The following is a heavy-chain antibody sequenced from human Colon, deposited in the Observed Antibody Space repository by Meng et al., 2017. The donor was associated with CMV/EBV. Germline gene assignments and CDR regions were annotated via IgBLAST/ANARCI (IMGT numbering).Heavy chain of an antibody. CDR2: INPNGGGT. V-gene: IGHV1-2*02. CDR1: GYTFTGYY. CDR3: ARVGCGTTSCSQGLDP. J-gene: IGHJ5*02. D-gene: IGHD2-2*01. Sequence: APVKVSCKASGYTFTGYYLHWVRQAPGQGLEWIGWINPNGGGTDYARAFEGRVTMTREMSTTTAYLELHRLTPDDTAVYYCARVGCGTTSCSQGLDPWGQGTLVTVSS.